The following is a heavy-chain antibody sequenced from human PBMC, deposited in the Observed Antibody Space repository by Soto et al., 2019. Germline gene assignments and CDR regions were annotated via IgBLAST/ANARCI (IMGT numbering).Heavy chain of an antibody. V-gene: IGHV4-38-2*02. J-gene: IGHJ4*02. D-gene: IGHD3-16*01. CDR2: IYHSGST. CDR1: GYSISSGYY. CDR3: ARDGGNPSLLGYFDY. Sequence: SETLSLTCAVSGYSISSGYYWGWIRQPPGKGLEWIGSIYHSGSTYYNPSLKSRVTISVDTSKNQFSLKLSSVTAADTAVYYCARDGGNPSLLGYFDYWGQGALVTVSS.